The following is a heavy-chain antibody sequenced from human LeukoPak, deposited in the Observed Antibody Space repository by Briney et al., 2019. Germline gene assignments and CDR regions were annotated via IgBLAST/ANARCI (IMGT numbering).Heavy chain of an antibody. J-gene: IGHJ4*02. V-gene: IGHV3-11*01. CDR3: ATPRGIVVVVAAPSFDF. CDR2: ISSSGSTI. D-gene: IGHD2-15*01. CDR1: GFTFSDYY. Sequence: PGGSLRLSCAASGFTFSDYYMSWIRQAPGKGLEWASYISSSGSTIYYADSVKGRFTVSRDNSKNTLYLQMSSLRADDTAVYYCATPRGIVVVVAAPSFDFWGQGTLVTVSS.